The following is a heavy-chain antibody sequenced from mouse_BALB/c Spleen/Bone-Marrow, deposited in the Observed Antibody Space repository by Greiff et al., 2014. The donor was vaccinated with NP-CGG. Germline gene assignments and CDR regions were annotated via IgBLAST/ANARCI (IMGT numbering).Heavy chain of an antibody. CDR3: AREGGLRRGDYYAMDY. J-gene: IGHJ4*01. CDR1: GYTFTAYV. D-gene: IGHD2-4*01. CDR2: INPYNDGT. V-gene: IGHV1-14*01. Sequence: VQLKQSGPELVKPGASVKMSCRASGYTFTAYVMHWVQQKPGQGLEWIGYINPYNDGTKYNEKFKGKATLTSDKSSSTAYMELSNLTSEDSAVYYCAREGGLRRGDYYAMDYWGQGTSVTVSS.